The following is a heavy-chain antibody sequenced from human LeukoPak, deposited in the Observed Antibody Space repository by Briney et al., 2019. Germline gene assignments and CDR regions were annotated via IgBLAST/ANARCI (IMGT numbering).Heavy chain of an antibody. J-gene: IGHJ4*02. D-gene: IGHD3-22*01. CDR2: ISNSGSII. CDR3: ARDLHYDSSGYYYGGDSYYFDY. Sequence: GGSLRLSCAASGFTFSDYYMSWIRQAPGKGLEWVSYISNSGSIIKYADSVKGRFTISRDNAKNSLYLQMNSLRAEDTAVYYCARDLHYDSSGYYYGGDSYYFDYWGQGTLVTVSS. CDR1: GFTFSDYY. V-gene: IGHV3-11*04.